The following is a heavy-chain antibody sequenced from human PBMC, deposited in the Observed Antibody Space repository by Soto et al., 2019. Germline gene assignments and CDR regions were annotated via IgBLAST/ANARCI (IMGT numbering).Heavy chain of an antibody. CDR1: GGSFSSGDYY. CDR2: IYYSGST. J-gene: IGHJ2*01. D-gene: IGHD3-22*01. Sequence: QLQLQESGPGLVKPSQTLSLTCTVSGGSFSSGDYYWSWIRQPPGKGLEWIGNIYYSGSTYYNPSLKGRVIISVDTSKTQFSLKLSSVTAADTAVYYCARDYYDSSGAMGWYFDLWGRGTLVTVSS. V-gene: IGHV4-30-4*01. CDR3: ARDYYDSSGAMGWYFDL.